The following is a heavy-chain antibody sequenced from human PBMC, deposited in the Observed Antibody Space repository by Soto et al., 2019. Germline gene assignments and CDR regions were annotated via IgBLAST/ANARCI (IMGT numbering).Heavy chain of an antibody. J-gene: IGHJ6*02. CDR3: VMVDNYVTPTPQDV. V-gene: IGHV1-18*01. D-gene: IGHD3-16*01. CDR2: ISPYTGNT. Sequence: QVQLVQSGDEVKKPGASVKVSCKASGYIFVNYGIAWVRQAPGQGLEWMGWISPYTGNTHSATKIQGRLTMDTDNSTSTAYMDLGSLTSDDTAVYYCVMVDNYVTPTPQDVWGQGTTVTVSS. CDR1: GYIFVNYG.